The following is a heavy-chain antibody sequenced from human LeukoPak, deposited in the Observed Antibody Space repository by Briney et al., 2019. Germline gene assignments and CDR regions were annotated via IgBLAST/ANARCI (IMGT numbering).Heavy chain of an antibody. J-gene: IGHJ4*02. CDR1: GYTFTGYY. Sequence: ASVKVSCKASGYTFTGYYMHWVRQAPGQGLEWMGWINPNSGGTNCAQKFQGRVTMTRDTSISTAYMELSRLRSDDTAVYYCARDLAVSYYYDSSGYPNDYWGQGTLVTVSS. CDR2: INPNSGGT. D-gene: IGHD3-22*01. V-gene: IGHV1-2*02. CDR3: ARDLAVSYYYDSSGYPNDY.